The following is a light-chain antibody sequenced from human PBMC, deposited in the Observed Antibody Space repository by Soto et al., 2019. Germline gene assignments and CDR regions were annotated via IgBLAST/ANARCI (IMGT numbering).Light chain of an antibody. CDR1: QSVSNSY. V-gene: IGKV3-20*01. Sequence: ENVLTQSPGTLSLSPGESATLSCRASQSVSNSYLAWYQQKSGQAPRLLIYAISSRATGIPDRFSGSGSGTDFTLTISRLEPEDFAVYYCQQYGISRTFGQGTKVEIK. CDR3: QQYGISRT. J-gene: IGKJ1*01. CDR2: AIS.